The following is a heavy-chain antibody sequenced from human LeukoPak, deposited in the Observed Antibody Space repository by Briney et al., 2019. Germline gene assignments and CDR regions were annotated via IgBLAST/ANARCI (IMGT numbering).Heavy chain of an antibody. CDR2: ISSSGSST. D-gene: IGHD1-26*01. J-gene: IGHJ6*03. Sequence: PGGSMRLSCAASGFTFSNHAMSWVRQAPGKGLEWVSGISSSGSSTFFADHVKGRSTISRDNAKKSLYLQINTLQAEDTAVYYCARRSPGSSSLFFYYMDVWGKGTTVTVSS. CDR3: ARRSPGSSSLFFYYMDV. CDR1: GFTFSNHA. V-gene: IGHV3-23*01.